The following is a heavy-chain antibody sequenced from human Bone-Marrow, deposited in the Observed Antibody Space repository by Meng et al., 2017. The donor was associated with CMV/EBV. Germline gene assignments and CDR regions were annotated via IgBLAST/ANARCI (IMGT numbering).Heavy chain of an antibody. CDR2: IIPILDLA. CDR3: ARDRAGDRGYNGYDWKYFDL. CDR1: SYP. D-gene: IGHD5-12*01. J-gene: IGHJ2*01. Sequence: SYPSSWGRQAPGQALEWMGAIIPILDLANCAQRFQCGVTIPADKSTNTAYMELSSLRSEDTAVYYCARDRAGDRGYNGYDWKYFDLWGRGTLVTVSS. V-gene: IGHV1-69*10.